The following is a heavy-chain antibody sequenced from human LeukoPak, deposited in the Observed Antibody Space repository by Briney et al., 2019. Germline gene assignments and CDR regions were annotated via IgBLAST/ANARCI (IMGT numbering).Heavy chain of an antibody. V-gene: IGHV3-21*01. Sequence: GGSLRLSCAASGLTFSSYSMTWVRQAPGKGLEWVSSISSSSYIYYADSVKGRFTISRDNAKNSLYLQMNSLRAEDTAVYYCARDRSGSSCDPRDQGTLVTVSS. J-gene: IGHJ5*02. CDR2: ISSSSYI. CDR1: GLTFSSYS. D-gene: IGHD1-26*01. CDR3: ARDRSGSSCDP.